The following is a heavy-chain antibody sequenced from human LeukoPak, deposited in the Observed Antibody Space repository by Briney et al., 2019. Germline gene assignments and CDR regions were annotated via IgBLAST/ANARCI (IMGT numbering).Heavy chain of an antibody. CDR1: GYTFTSYG. CDR2: ISAYNGNT. J-gene: IGHJ4*02. D-gene: IGHD2-2*01. Sequence: GASVKVSCKASGYTFTSYGISWVRQAPGQGLEWMGWISAYNGNTNYAQKLQGRVTMTTDTSTSTAYMELRSLRSDDTAVYYCAADYCSSTSCYWKEVDYWGQGTLVTVSS. V-gene: IGHV1-18*01. CDR3: AADYCSSTSCYWKEVDY.